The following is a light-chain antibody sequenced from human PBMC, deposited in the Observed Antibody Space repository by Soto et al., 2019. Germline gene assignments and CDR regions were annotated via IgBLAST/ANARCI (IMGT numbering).Light chain of an antibody. CDR1: QSISTR. Sequence: DIQMTQSPSTLSASVGDRVTITCRASQSISTRLAWYQQKPGKAPKLLIYDASTLESGVPSRFSGGGFGTDFTLTISSLQPDDFATYYCQQYSSYSTFGQGTKVDIK. CDR2: DAS. CDR3: QQYSSYST. V-gene: IGKV1-5*01. J-gene: IGKJ1*01.